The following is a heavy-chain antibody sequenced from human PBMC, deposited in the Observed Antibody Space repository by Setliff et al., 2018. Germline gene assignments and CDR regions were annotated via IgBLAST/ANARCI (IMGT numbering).Heavy chain of an antibody. J-gene: IGHJ6*03. Sequence: PSETLSLTCRVSGGSVSTFYWTWIRQPPGKGLEWIGYIFTSGSTQYNPSLKSRATISRDTSSNQFSLKLFSVTAADTAIYYCARGGGSVLPNYYYFNYMDVWGKGTTVTVSS. CDR2: IFTSGST. D-gene: IGHD2-15*01. CDR1: GGSVSTFY. CDR3: ARGGGSVLPNYYYFNYMDV. V-gene: IGHV4-4*09.